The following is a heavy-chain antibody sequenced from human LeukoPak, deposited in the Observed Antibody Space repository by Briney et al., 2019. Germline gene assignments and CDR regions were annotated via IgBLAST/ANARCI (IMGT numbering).Heavy chain of an antibody. V-gene: IGHV3-11*01. CDR3: ARDGFWGLTTNDAFDI. CDR1: GFTFSDYY. D-gene: IGHD4/OR15-4a*01. J-gene: IGHJ3*02. CDR2: ISSSGSTI. Sequence: AGGSLRLSCAASGFTFSDYYMSWIRQAPGKGLEWVSYISSSGSTIYYADSVKGRFTISRDNAKNSLYLQMNSLRAEDTAVYYCARDGFWGLTTNDAFDIWGQGTMVTVSS.